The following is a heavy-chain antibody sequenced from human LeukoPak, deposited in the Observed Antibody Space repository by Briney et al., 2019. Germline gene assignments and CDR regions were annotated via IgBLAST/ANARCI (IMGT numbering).Heavy chain of an antibody. CDR1: GYTFTNYD. CDR2: MNPNSGNT. V-gene: IGHV1-8*03. CDR3: ARTHCSSTSCPYYYYGMDV. Sequence: WASVKVSCKTSGYTFTNYDINWVRQATGQGLEWMGWMNPNSGNTGYAQKFRGRVTITRTTSLSTAYMELSSLRSEDTAVYYCARTHCSSTSCPYYYYGMDVWGQGTTVTVSS. D-gene: IGHD2-2*01. J-gene: IGHJ6*02.